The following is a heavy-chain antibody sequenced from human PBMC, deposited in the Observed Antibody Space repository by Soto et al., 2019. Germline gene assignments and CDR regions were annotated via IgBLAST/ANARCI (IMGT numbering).Heavy chain of an antibody. V-gene: IGHV3-23*01. CDR3: AQGGREWTPQA. CDR2: ISPTNGRT. D-gene: IGHD3-3*01. Sequence: EVQLLESGGGLVQPGGSLRLSCAASGFTFSTYAMTWVRQAPGKGLEWVSTISPTNGRTYYADSVRGRFTISRDNSRTTLYLQVDSLSVDDTAVSYCAQGGREWTPQAWGQGTLVTVYS. CDR1: GFTFSTYA. J-gene: IGHJ5*02.